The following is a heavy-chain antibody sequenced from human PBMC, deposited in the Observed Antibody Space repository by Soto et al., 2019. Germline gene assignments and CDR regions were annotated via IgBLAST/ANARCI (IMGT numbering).Heavy chain of an antibody. CDR1: GFSFNTYG. V-gene: IGHV3-33*01. CDR3: ARTRRGETAIITDGLDL. D-gene: IGHD5-18*01. CDR2: IWYHGAYE. J-gene: IGHJ5*02. Sequence: QEQLVESGGGVVQPGRSLRLSCAASGFSFNTYGMNWVRQAPGRGLEWVALIWYHGAYEYYADSVKGRFNISRDNSRNTLYLQMNSLKAEDTAVYYCARTRRGETAIITDGLDLWGQGTQVTVSS.